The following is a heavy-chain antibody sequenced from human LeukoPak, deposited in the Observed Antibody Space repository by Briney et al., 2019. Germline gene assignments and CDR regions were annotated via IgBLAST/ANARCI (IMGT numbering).Heavy chain of an antibody. V-gene: IGHV1-2*02. CDR1: GYTFTGYH. Sequence: ASVKVSCKASGYTFTGYHMHWVRQAPGQGLEWMGWINPNSGGTNYARKFQGRVTMTRDTSISTAYMELSRLRSDDTAVYYCARDRNGVYYYYYMDVWGKGTTVTISS. CDR2: INPNSGGT. CDR3: ARDRNGVYYYYYMDV. D-gene: IGHD2-8*01. J-gene: IGHJ6*03.